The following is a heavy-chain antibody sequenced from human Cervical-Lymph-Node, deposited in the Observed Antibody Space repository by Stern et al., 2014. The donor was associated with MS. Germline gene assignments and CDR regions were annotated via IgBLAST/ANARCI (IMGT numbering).Heavy chain of an antibody. CDR2: ISVNNGNT. Sequence: QVQLVQSGAEVKEPGASVKVSCKASGYTFTNYGISWVRQAPGQGLEWMGWISVNNGNTHYAQKLQGRVTMTTDTSTSTVYMELRSLRSGDTAVYYCARQIIRYFDYWGQGTLVTVSS. CDR1: GYTFTNYG. CDR3: ARQIIRYFDY. D-gene: IGHD2/OR15-2a*01. V-gene: IGHV1-18*01. J-gene: IGHJ4*02.